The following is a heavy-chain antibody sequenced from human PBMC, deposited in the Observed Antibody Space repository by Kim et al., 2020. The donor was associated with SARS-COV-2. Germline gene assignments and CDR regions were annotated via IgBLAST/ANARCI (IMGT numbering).Heavy chain of an antibody. Sequence: YAASVKGRFTISRDDSKNSLYLQMNSLKAEDTAVYYCSRVLPDTPGAIDYWGQGTLVTVSS. V-gene: IGHV3-72*01. CDR3: SRVLPDTPGAIDY. J-gene: IGHJ4*02. D-gene: IGHD7-27*01.